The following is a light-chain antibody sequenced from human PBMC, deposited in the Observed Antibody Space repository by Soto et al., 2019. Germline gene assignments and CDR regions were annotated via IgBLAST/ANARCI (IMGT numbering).Light chain of an antibody. Sequence: AIQMTQSPSSLSASVGDRVTITCRASQAITNDLGWYQQKPGKAPKLLIYAASTLQSGVPSRFSGSGSGTDFTLTISSLQPEDFATYYCLQDYNYPLTFGQGTKVEIK. CDR2: AAS. V-gene: IGKV1-6*01. CDR1: QAITND. CDR3: LQDYNYPLT. J-gene: IGKJ1*01.